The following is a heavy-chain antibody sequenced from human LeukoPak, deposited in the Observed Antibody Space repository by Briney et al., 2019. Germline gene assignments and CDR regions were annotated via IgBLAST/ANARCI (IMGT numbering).Heavy chain of an antibody. Sequence: SETLSLTYTVSGGSISSYYWSWIRQPAGKGLEWIGRIYTSGSTNYNPSLKSRVTMSVDTSKNQFSLKLSSVTAADTAVYYCARNIAAAGRAWAYYYYMDVWGKGTTVTVSS. CDR2: IYTSGST. V-gene: IGHV4-4*07. J-gene: IGHJ6*03. D-gene: IGHD6-13*01. CDR1: GGSISSYY. CDR3: ARNIAAAGRAWAYYYYMDV.